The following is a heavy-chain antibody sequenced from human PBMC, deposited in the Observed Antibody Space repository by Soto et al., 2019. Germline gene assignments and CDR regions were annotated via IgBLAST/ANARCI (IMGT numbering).Heavy chain of an antibody. D-gene: IGHD3-10*02. J-gene: IGHJ3*02. CDR1: GFTFNSYG. Sequence: SGGSLRLSCAASGFTFNSYGIHWVRQAPGKGLGWVAVISYDGSHKYYADSVKGGFTISRDNSKNTLYLQMNSLRAEDTAVYYCVADYVATDTFDIWGQRTMVTVSS. CDR2: ISYDGSHK. CDR3: VADYVATDTFDI. V-gene: IGHV3-30*03.